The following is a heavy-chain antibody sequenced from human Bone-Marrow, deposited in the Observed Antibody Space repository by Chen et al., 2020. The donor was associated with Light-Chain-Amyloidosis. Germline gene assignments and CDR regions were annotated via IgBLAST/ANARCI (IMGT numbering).Heavy chain of an antibody. D-gene: IGHD2-15*01. V-gene: IGHV1-69*01. J-gene: IGHJ3*02. CDR3: ARVPRVLAAHALDI. Sequence: QVQLVQSGAEVKKPGSSVQVSCRTSGGTFSSFPIIWVRQAPGQGLEWVGGVIPILDTPTYAQKFQGRVTITADDSTSTAYMELRSLTSEDTAVDFCARVPRVLAAHALDIWGQGTIVSVSS. CDR2: VIPILDTP. CDR1: GGTFSSFP.